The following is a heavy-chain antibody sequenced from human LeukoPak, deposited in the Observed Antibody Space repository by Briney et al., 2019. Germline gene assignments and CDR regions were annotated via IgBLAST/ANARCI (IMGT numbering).Heavy chain of an antibody. CDR2: IYYSGST. V-gene: IGHV4-59*08. J-gene: IGHJ4*02. CDR1: GGSISSYY. CDR3: AMPSNPPYYYDSSGYSVLDY. Sequence: SETLSLTCTVSGGSISSYYWSWIRQPPGKGLEWIGYIYYSGSTNYNPSLKSRVTISVDTSKNQFSLKLSSVTAADTAVYYCAMPSNPPYYYDSSGYSVLDYWGQGTLVTVSS. D-gene: IGHD3-22*01.